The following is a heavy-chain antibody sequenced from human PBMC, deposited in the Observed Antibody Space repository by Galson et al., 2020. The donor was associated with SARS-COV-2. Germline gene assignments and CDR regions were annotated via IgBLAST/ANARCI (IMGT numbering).Heavy chain of an antibody. CDR2: IYYSGST. V-gene: IGHV4-31*03. CDR1: GGSISSGGYY. D-gene: IGHD3-3*01. CDR3: AREGPYYDFWSGLPSSDYYMDV. J-gene: IGHJ6*03. Sequence: SETLSLTCTVSGGSISSGGYYWSWIRQHPGKGLEWLGYIYYSGSTYYNPSLTSRVTISVDTSKNQFSLKLSSVTAADTAVYYCAREGPYYDFWSGLPSSDYYMDVWGKGTTVTVSS.